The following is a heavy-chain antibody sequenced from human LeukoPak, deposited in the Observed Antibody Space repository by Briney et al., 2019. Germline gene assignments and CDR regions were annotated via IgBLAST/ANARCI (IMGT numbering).Heavy chain of an antibody. CDR3: AKDRRYYDFWSGSDY. V-gene: IGHV3-23*01. CDR1: GFTFSSYA. D-gene: IGHD3-3*01. Sequence: GGSLRLSCAASGFTFSSYAMSWVRQAPGKGLEWVSAISGSGGSTYYADSVKGRFTISRDNSKNTLYLQMNSLRAEDTAVYYCAKDRRYYDFWSGSDYWSQGTLVTVSS. CDR2: ISGSGGST. J-gene: IGHJ4*02.